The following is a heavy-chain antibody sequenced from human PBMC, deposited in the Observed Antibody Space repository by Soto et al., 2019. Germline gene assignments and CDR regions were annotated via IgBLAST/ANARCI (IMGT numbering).Heavy chain of an antibody. V-gene: IGHV4-39*01. CDR2: IYYDGNT. D-gene: IGHD3-3*01. CDR1: GGSISSGSHY. Sequence: PSETLSLTCTVSGGSISSGSHYWGWIRQPPGKGLECIGNIYYDGNTYYNPSLKSRVTISLDTSKNQFSLRLDSVTAADTAVYFCVRSSIIPRVSMYPFDYWGHGTLVTVSS. J-gene: IGHJ4*01. CDR3: VRSSIIPRVSMYPFDY.